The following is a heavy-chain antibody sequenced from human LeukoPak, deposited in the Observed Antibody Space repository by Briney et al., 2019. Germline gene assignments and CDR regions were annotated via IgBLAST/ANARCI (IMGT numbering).Heavy chain of an antibody. J-gene: IGHJ4*02. CDR2: INTDGGT. V-gene: IGHV3-74*01. CDR3: AREGT. CDR1: GFTFSTYW. Sequence: GGSLRLSCAASGFTFSTYWMYWVRQAPGKGLVWVSRINTDGGTSYADSVRGRFTISRDNAKNSLYLQMNSLRAEDTAVYYCAREGTWGQGTLVTVSS.